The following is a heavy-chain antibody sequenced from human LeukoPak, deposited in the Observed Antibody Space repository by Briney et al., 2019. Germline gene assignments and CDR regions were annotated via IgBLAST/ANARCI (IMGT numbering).Heavy chain of an antibody. CDR3: TRFREVVPAAITGWFDP. Sequence: PGRSLRLSCTASGFTFGDYAMSWVRQAPGKGGEWVGFIRRKAYGGTTEYAASVKGRFTISRDDSKSIAYLQMNSLKTEDTAVYYCTRFREVVPAAITGWFDPWGQGTLATVSA. D-gene: IGHD2-2*02. CDR1: GFTFGDYA. CDR2: IRRKAYGGTT. V-gene: IGHV3-49*04. J-gene: IGHJ5*02.